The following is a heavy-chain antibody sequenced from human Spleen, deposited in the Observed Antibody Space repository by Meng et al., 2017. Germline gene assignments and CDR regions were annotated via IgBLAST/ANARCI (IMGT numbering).Heavy chain of an antibody. V-gene: IGHV4-39*06. CDR3: ARRSNYDSDFDY. D-gene: IGHD4-11*01. CDR2: MYETGST. J-gene: IGHJ4*02. Sequence: SETLSLTCTVSGGSINSRSYYWGWIRQPPGKGLEWIGSMYETGSTYYSPSLKSRLTISVDTSKNQFPLKLTSMTAADTAVYYCARRSNYDSDFDYWGQGTLVTVSS. CDR1: GGSINSRSYY.